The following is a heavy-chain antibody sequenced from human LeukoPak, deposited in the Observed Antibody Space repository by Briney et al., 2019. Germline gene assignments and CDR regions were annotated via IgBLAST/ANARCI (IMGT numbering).Heavy chain of an antibody. CDR1: GFNIGPYA. CDR2: IKADGSGT. J-gene: IGHJ6*02. D-gene: IGHD1-1*01. V-gene: IGHV3-43*02. CDR3: ATWAFYHNLDV. Sequence: GGSLRLSCAASGFNIGPYAMYWVRHGPGRGLEWVSVIKADGSGTFYSDSVRGRFTTSRDNSKNSLYLQMSSLTSVDTALYYCATWAFYHNLDVWGQGTTGAVSS.